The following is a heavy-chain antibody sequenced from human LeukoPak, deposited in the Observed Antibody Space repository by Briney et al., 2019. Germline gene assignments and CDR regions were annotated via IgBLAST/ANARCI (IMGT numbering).Heavy chain of an antibody. CDR2: IYYSGST. CDR1: GGSISSYY. Sequence: SETLSLTCTVSGGSISSYYWSWIRQPPGKGLEWIGYIYYSGSTNYNPSLKSRVTISVDTSKNQFSLQLNSVTPEDTAVYYCARDVHPPYCSGGSCYSGVWFDPWGQGTLVTVSS. V-gene: IGHV4-59*12. J-gene: IGHJ5*02. D-gene: IGHD2-15*01. CDR3: ARDVHPPYCSGGSCYSGVWFDP.